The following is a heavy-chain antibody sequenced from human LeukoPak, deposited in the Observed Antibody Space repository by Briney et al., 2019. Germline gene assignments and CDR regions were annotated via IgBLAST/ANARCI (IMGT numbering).Heavy chain of an antibody. J-gene: IGHJ3*02. Sequence: PSETLSLTCTVSGGSISTGTYYWGWIRQPPGRWLEWIGSIYSSGSTYYNPSLKSRVIISVDTSKNQFSLKLRSVTAADTAVYYCAREGTSGRAFDIWGQGTMVTVSS. CDR1: GGSISTGTYY. CDR2: IYSSGST. D-gene: IGHD6-25*01. CDR3: AREGTSGRAFDI. V-gene: IGHV4-39*07.